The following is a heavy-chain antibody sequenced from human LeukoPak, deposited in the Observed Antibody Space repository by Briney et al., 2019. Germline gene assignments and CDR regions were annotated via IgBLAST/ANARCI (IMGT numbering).Heavy chain of an antibody. CDR3: ARETPIVRIFDL. J-gene: IGHJ2*01. CDR1: GGSISSGDYY. V-gene: IGHV4-30-4*08. CDR2: IYYSGST. Sequence: PSETLSLTCTVSGGSISSGDYYWSWIRQPPGKGLEWIGYIYYSGSTYYNPSLKSRVTISVDTSKNQFSLKLSSVTAADTAVYYCARETPIVRIFDLWGRGTLVTVSS. D-gene: IGHD3-22*01.